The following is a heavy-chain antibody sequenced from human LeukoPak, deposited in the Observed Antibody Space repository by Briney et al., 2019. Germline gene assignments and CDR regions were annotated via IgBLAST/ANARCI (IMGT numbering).Heavy chain of an antibody. Sequence: ASVKVSCKASGYTFTDYYIDWVRQAPGQGLEWMGWINPDSGGTNYAQKFQGRVTMTRDTSISTAYMELNRLSSDDTAVYYCARGPSGWYFDYWGQGSLVTVSS. J-gene: IGHJ4*02. D-gene: IGHD6-19*01. CDR2: INPDSGGT. V-gene: IGHV1-2*02. CDR3: ARGPSGWYFDY. CDR1: GYTFTDYY.